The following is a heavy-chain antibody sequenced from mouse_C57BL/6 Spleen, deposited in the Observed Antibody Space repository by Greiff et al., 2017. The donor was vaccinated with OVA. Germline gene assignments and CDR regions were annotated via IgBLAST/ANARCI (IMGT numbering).Heavy chain of an antibody. Sequence: EVKLVESGGGLVKPGGSLKLSCAASGFTFSDYGMHWVRQAPEQGLEWVAYISSGSSTIYYADTVKGRFTISRDNAKNTLFLQMTSLRSEDTAMYYCARPDYGGFAYWGQGTLVTVSA. CDR2: ISSGSSTI. D-gene: IGHD2-4*01. CDR3: ARPDYGGFAY. CDR1: GFTFSDYG. V-gene: IGHV5-17*01. J-gene: IGHJ3*01.